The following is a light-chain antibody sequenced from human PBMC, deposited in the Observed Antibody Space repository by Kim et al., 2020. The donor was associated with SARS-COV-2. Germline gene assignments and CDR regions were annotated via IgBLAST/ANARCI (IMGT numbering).Light chain of an antibody. CDR3: QHYDNRPPWT. CDR1: QSVLDN. J-gene: IGKJ1*01. Sequence: SPGERATLCCRASQSVLDNLAWYQQKPGQAPRLLIYGASTRATGIPARFSGSASGTEFTLTISSLQSEDFAVYYCQHYDNRPPWTFGQGTKVDIK. V-gene: IGKV3-15*01. CDR2: GAS.